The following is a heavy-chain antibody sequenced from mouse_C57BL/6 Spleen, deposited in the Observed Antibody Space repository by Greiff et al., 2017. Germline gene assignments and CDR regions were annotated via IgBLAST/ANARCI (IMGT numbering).Heavy chain of an antibody. D-gene: IGHD2-2*01. CDR1: GYTFTSYT. CDR2: INPSSGYT. CDR3: ARWLPHYFDY. Sequence: LQESGAELARPGASVKMSCKASGYTFTSYTMHWVKQRPGQGLEWIGYINPSSGYTKYNQKFKDKATLTADKSSSTAYMQLSSLTSEDSAVYYCARWLPHYFDYWGQGTTLTVSP. J-gene: IGHJ2*01. V-gene: IGHV1-4*01.